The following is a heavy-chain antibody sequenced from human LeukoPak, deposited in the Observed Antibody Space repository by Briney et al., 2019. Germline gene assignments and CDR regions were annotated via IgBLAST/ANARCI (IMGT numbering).Heavy chain of an antibody. J-gene: IGHJ4*02. D-gene: IGHD5-24*01. CDR1: GYTFTGYY. CDR2: INPNRGGT. V-gene: IGHV1-2*02. CDR3: ARAREMATVYFDY. Sequence: GASVKVSCKASGYTFTGYYMHWVRQAPGQGLEWMGWINPNRGGTNYAQKFQGRVTMTRDTSISTAYMELSRLRSDDTAVYYCARAREMATVYFDYWGQGTLVTVSS.